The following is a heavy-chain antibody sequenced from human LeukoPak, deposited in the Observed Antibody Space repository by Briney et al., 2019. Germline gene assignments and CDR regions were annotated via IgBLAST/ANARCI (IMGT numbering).Heavy chain of an antibody. V-gene: IGHV4-4*07. J-gene: IGHJ5*01. D-gene: IGHD6-13*01. CDR2: IDSSGST. Sequence: SETLSLTCTVSGGSIGGYYWSWVRQAAGKGLEWLGRIDSSGSTNYNPSLKSRVTISVDTSKNQFSLQLASVTAADTAVFYCARDSSFDSSGWFTWFDSWGQGIMVTVSS. CDR1: GGSIGGYY. CDR3: ARDSSFDSSGWFTWFDS.